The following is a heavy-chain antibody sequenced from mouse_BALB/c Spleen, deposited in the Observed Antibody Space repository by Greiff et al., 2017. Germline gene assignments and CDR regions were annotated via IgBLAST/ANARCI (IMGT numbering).Heavy chain of an antibody. V-gene: IGHV2-5-1*01. CDR2: IWRGGST. Sequence: GQLQQSGPSLVQPSQSLSITCTVSGFSLTSYGVHWVRQSPGKGLEWLGVIWRGGSTDYNAAFMSRLSITKDNSKSQVFFKMNSLQADDTAIYYCAKSPLGNYVAMDYWGQGTSVTVSS. J-gene: IGHJ4*01. CDR3: AKSPLGNYVAMDY. CDR1: GFSLTSYG. D-gene: IGHD2-1*01.